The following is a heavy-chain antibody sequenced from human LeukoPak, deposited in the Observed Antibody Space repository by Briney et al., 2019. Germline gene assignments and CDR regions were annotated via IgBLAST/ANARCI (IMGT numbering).Heavy chain of an antibody. CDR2: ISAYNGNT. D-gene: IGHD6-19*01. V-gene: IGHV1-18*01. Sequence: ASVKVSCKASGYTFTSYGISWVRQAPGQGLEWMGWISAYNGNTNYAQKLQGRVAMTTDTSTSTAYMELRSLRSDDTAVYYCARVAAVAGPFDYWGQGTLVTISS. CDR3: ARVAAVAGPFDY. J-gene: IGHJ4*02. CDR1: GYTFTSYG.